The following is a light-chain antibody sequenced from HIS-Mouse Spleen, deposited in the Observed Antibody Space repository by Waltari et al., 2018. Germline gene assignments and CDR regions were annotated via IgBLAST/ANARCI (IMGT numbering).Light chain of an antibody. CDR3: CSYAGSSTSYV. Sequence: QSALTQPASVSGSPGQSITISCTGTSREVGSYNLVSWYQQHPGKAPKLRIYEGSKRPSGVSTRFSGSKSGNTASLTISGLQAEDEADYYCCSYAGSSTSYVFGTGTKVTVL. CDR2: EGS. V-gene: IGLV2-23*01. J-gene: IGLJ1*01. CDR1: SREVGSYNL.